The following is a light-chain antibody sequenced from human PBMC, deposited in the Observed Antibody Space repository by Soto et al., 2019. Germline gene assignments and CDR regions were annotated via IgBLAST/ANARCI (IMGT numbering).Light chain of an antibody. V-gene: IGKV1-9*01. Sequence: DIQLTQSPSFLSASVGDRVTITCRASQGISSYLAWYQQKPGKAPKLLIYAASTLQSGVPSRFSGSESGTEFTLTISSLQPDDFATYYFQQLNSYPRTFGPGTKVDIK. CDR1: QGISSY. J-gene: IGKJ3*01. CDR2: AAS. CDR3: QQLNSYPRT.